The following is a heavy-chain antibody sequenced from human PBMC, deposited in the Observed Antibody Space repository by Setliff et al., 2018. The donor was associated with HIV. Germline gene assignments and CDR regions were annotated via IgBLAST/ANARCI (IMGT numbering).Heavy chain of an antibody. Sequence: SETLSLTCTVSGGSISSSSYYWGWIRQPPGKGLEWIGSIYYSGSTYYNPSLKSRVTISVDTSKNQFSLKVTSVTAADTAVYYCAREATYYYDGSGYYYFDYWGRGTLVTVSS. CDR1: GGSISSSSYY. D-gene: IGHD3-22*01. J-gene: IGHJ4*02. V-gene: IGHV4-39*07. CDR3: AREATYYYDGSGYYYFDY. CDR2: IYYSGST.